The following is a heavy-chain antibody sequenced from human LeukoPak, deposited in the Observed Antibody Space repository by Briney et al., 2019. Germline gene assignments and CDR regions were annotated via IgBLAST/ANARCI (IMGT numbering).Heavy chain of an antibody. Sequence: ASVKVSCKASGYTFTSYAMNWVRQAPGQGLEWMGWINTNTGNPTYAQGFTGRFVFSLDTSVSTAYLQISSLKAEDTAVYYCARDGESTVVTNFDYWGRGTLVTVSS. D-gene: IGHD4-23*01. CDR3: ARDGESTVVTNFDY. J-gene: IGHJ4*02. V-gene: IGHV7-4-1*02. CDR1: GYTFTSYA. CDR2: INTNTGNP.